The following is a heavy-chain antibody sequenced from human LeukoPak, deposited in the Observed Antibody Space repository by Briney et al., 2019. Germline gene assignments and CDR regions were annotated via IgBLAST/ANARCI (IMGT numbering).Heavy chain of an antibody. CDR2: ILPISATT. CDR1: GGTFSTYA. CDR3: ATSPMFDFGDRFYFAY. D-gene: IGHD4-17*01. J-gene: IGHJ4*02. Sequence: GASVKVSCKASGGTFSTYAISWVRQAPGQGLEWVGGILPISATTSHAQKFQDRVTITADKSTSTAYMELSILRSDDTAVYYCATSPMFDFGDRFYFAYWGQGTLVTVSS. V-gene: IGHV1-69*06.